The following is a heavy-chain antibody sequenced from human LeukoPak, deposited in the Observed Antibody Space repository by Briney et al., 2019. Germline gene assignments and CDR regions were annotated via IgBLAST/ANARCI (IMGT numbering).Heavy chain of an antibody. CDR3: ARLPYSMPFDY. Sequence: PSETLSLTCAVYGGSFSGYYWSWIRQPPGKGLEWIGEINHSGSTNYNPSLESRVTISVDTSKNQFSLTLSSVTAADTAVYYCARLPYSMPFDYWGQGTLVTVSS. V-gene: IGHV4-34*01. D-gene: IGHD2/OR15-2a*01. J-gene: IGHJ4*02. CDR2: INHSGST. CDR1: GGSFSGYY.